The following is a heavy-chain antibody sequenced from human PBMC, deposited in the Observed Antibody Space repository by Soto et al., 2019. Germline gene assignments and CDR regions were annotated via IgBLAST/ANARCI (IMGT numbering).Heavy chain of an antibody. D-gene: IGHD2-2*01. J-gene: IGHJ4*02. CDR2: IYWDDDK. V-gene: IGHV2-5*02. CDR3: AHFSTSCYDCFWFFDY. Sequence: QITLKESGPTLVKPTQTLTLTCTFSGFSLSTSGVGVGWIRQPPGKALEWLALIYWDDDKRYSPSLKSRLTITKDTSKNQVVLTMTNMDPVDTATYYCAHFSTSCYDCFWFFDYWGQGTLVTVSS. CDR1: GFSLSTSGVG.